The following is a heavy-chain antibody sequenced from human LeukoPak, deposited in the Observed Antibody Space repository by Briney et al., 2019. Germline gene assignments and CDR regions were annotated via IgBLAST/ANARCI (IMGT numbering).Heavy chain of an antibody. D-gene: IGHD6-19*01. Sequence: SETLSLTCTVSGGSISSYYWSWIRQPPGKGLEWIGEINHSGSTNYNPSLKSRVTISVDTSKNQFSLKLSSVTAADTAVYYCARTGYSSGWYDGYWGQGTLVTVSS. J-gene: IGHJ4*02. CDR3: ARTGYSSGWYDGY. CDR1: GGSISSYY. CDR2: INHSGST. V-gene: IGHV4-34*01.